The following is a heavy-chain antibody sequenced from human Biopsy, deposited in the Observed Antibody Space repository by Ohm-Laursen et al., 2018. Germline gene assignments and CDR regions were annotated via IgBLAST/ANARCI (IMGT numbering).Heavy chain of an antibody. V-gene: IGHV4-59*01. J-gene: IGHJ2*01. CDR2: VYYTGST. Sequence: SETLSLTCTVSGDSISSYYWSWLRPPPGQGLEWIGYVYYTGSTDYNPSLQSRVTISVDTSKNHFSLRLRSVTPADTAIYYCARDRGYYSDRTVPGYFDLWGRGTLVTVSS. D-gene: IGHD3-22*01. CDR1: GDSISSYY. CDR3: ARDRGYYSDRTVPGYFDL.